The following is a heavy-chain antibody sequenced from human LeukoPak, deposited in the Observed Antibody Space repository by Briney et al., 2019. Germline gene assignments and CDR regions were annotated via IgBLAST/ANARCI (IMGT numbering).Heavy chain of an antibody. V-gene: IGHV4-34*01. D-gene: IGHD1-7*01. CDR3: ARGEQRQVRNYENFQR. J-gene: IGHJ1*01. CDR2: INHSGST. Sequence: SETLSLTCAVYGGSFSGYYWSWIRQPPGKGLEWIGEINHSGSTNYNPSLKSRVTISVDTSKNQFSLKITSVSAADTAVYYCARGEQRQVRNYENFQRWGQGTLVTVSS. CDR1: GGSFSGYY.